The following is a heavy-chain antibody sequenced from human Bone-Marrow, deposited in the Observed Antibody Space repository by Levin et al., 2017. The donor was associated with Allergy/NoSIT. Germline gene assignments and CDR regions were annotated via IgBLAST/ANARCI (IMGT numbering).Heavy chain of an antibody. V-gene: IGHV5-51*01. J-gene: IGHJ4*02. CDR1: GYSFTSYW. Sequence: GASVKVSCKGSGYSFTSYWIGWVRQMPGKGLEWMGIIYPGDSDTRYSPSFQGQVTISADKSISTAYLQWSSLKASDTAMYYCARRDRAFGGYDSHFDYWGQGTLVTVSS. D-gene: IGHD5-12*01. CDR2: IYPGDSDT. CDR3: ARRDRAFGGYDSHFDY.